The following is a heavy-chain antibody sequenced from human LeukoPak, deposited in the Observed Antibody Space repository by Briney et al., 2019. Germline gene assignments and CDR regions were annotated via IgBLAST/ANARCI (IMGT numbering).Heavy chain of an antibody. J-gene: IGHJ4*02. CDR2: ISAHNGDT. V-gene: IGHV1-18*04. CDR3: ARDLWNIVVVPAALAPFDY. Sequence: ASVKVSCKASGYTFTNHGISWVRQAPGQGLEWMGWISAHNGDTKYAQKFQGRVTMTTDTPTSTAYMELRSLRSDDTAVYYCARDLWNIVVVPAALAPFDYWGQGTLVTVSS. CDR1: GYTFTNHG. D-gene: IGHD2-2*01.